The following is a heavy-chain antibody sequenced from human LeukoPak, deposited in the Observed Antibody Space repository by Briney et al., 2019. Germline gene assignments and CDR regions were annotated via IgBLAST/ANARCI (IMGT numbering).Heavy chain of an antibody. CDR3: ARGRGYRLLWFGKDAFDI. CDR2: INPSGGRT. V-gene: IGHV1-46*01. D-gene: IGHD3-10*01. Sequence: ASLKLSCKASGYTFTSYYMHWVRQAPGQGLEWMGIINPSGGRTSYAQKFRGRVTITRDMSTSTVSIELSRLRSEAPPVYYCARGRGYRLLWFGKDAFDIWGQGTMVTVSS. J-gene: IGHJ3*02. CDR1: GYTFTSYY.